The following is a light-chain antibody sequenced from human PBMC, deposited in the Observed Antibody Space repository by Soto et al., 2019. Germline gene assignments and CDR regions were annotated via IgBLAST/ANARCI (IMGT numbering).Light chain of an antibody. V-gene: IGKV3-20*01. J-gene: IGKJ5*01. CDR1: QSVSSAY. Sequence: ETVFTQSPCTLSLYPGERDTLSCRASQSVSSAYLAWYQQKRGQAPRLLIYGASNRATGIPDRFSGSGSGTDFTLTISRLEPEDFAVYYCQQYGSSPPSVTFGQGTRLEIK. CDR2: GAS. CDR3: QQYGSSPPSVT.